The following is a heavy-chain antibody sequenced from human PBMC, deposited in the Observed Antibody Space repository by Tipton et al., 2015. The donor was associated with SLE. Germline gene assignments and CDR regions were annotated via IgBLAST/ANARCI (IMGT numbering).Heavy chain of an antibody. D-gene: IGHD5-12*01. V-gene: IGHV3-23*01. Sequence: SLRLSCTASGFTFSSYAMSWVRQAPGKGLEWVSAISGSGGSTYYADAVRGRFTISRDNSKNTLYLQMNSLRAEDTAVYYCAKTELSGYGKVDYWGQGTLVTVSS. CDR2: ISGSGGST. J-gene: IGHJ4*02. CDR3: AKTELSGYGKVDY. CDR1: GFTFSSYA.